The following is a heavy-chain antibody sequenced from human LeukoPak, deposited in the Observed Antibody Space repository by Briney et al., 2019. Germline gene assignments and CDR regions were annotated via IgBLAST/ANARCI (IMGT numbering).Heavy chain of an antibody. CDR3: AKVSDYYDSVDGAFDI. D-gene: IGHD3-22*01. J-gene: IGHJ3*02. V-gene: IGHV3-43*02. CDR2: ISGDGGST. Sequence: PGGSLRLSCAASVFTFDDYAMHWVRPAPGKGLEWVSFISGDGGSTYNADSVKGRFTISRDNSKNSLYLQMNSLRTEDAALYDYAKVSDYYDSVDGAFDIWGQGTMVTVSS. CDR1: VFTFDDYA.